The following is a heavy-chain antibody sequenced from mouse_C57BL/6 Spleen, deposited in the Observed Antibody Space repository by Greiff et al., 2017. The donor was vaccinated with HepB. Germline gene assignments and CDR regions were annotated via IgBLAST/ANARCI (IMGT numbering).Heavy chain of an antibody. Sequence: QVQLQQPGAELVRPGSSVKLSCKASGYTFTSYWMHWVKQRPIQGLEWIGNIDPSDSETHYNQKFKDKATLTVDKSSSTAYMQLSSLTSEDSAVYYCARGDWVGAMGYWGQGTSVTVSS. CDR2: IDPSDSET. D-gene: IGHD4-1*01. V-gene: IGHV1-52*01. CDR1: GYTFTSYW. CDR3: ARGDWVGAMGY. J-gene: IGHJ4*01.